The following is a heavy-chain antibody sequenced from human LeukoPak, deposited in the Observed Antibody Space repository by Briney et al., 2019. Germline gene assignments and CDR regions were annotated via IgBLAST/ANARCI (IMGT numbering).Heavy chain of an antibody. CDR3: AKVAVAAHAENYFDY. CDR1: GFTFDDYA. J-gene: IGHJ4*02. V-gene: IGHV3-9*01. CDR2: ISWNSGSI. D-gene: IGHD6-19*01. Sequence: GGSLRLSCAASGFTFDDYAMHWVRQAPGKGLEWVSGISWNSGSIGYADSVKGRFTISRDNAKNSLYLQMNSLRAEDTALYYCAKVAVAAHAENYFDYWGQGTLVTVSS.